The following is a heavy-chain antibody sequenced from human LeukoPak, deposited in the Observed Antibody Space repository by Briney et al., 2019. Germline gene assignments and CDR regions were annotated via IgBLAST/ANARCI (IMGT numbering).Heavy chain of an antibody. J-gene: IGHJ4*02. CDR3: AKTSDSSPDYFDY. CDR2: ISSSSNTI. D-gene: IGHD3-22*01. Sequence: PGGALRLSCAASGFTFSSYSMTWVRQAPGKGLEWVSYISSSSNTIYYADSVKGRFTISRDNAKNSLYLQMNSLRAEDTAVYYCAKTSDSSPDYFDYGGQGTLVTVS. CDR1: GFTFSSYS. V-gene: IGHV3-48*01.